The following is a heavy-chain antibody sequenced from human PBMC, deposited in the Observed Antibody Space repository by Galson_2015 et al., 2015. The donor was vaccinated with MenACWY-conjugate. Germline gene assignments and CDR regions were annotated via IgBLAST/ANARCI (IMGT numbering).Heavy chain of an antibody. V-gene: IGHV1-2*06. CDR2: IDPNSGGG. Sequence: SVKVSCKASGHTFTVYYFHWVRQAPGQGLEWMGRIDPNSGGGNSAQRFQGRVTLTRDTSVSTLYMELNRLTPDDTAVYYCTRGPLRAAGESFDSWGQGTLVTVS. CDR1: GHTFTVYY. D-gene: IGHD6-13*01. CDR3: TRGPLRAAGESFDS. J-gene: IGHJ4*02.